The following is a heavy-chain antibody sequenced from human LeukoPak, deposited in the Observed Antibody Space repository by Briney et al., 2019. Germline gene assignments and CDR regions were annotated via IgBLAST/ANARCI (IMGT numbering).Heavy chain of an antibody. CDR3: ARGGITMIVVVISDYYYGMDV. Sequence: GGSLRLSCAASGFTFSSYAMHWVRQAPGKGLEWVAVISYDESNKYYADSVKGRFTISRDNSKNTLYLQMNSLRAEDTAVYYCARGGITMIVVVISDYYYGMDVWGQGTTVTVSS. CDR2: ISYDESNK. CDR1: GFTFSSYA. J-gene: IGHJ6*02. D-gene: IGHD3-22*01. V-gene: IGHV3-30-3*01.